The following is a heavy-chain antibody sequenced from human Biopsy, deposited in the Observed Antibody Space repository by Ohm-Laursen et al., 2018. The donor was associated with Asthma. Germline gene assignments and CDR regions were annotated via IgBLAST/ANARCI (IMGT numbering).Heavy chain of an antibody. CDR1: GFTFRNFG. D-gene: IGHD2-21*01. V-gene: IGHV3-30*03. CDR3: VRWRSGYPDHYSDF. Sequence: SLRLSCAAFGFTFRNFGMHWVRQAPGKGLEWVALISSDVREWYADSVEGRFTISRDNSKNTLDLQMNSLRGDGTAVYYCVRWRSGYPDHYSDFWGLGTLVTVSS. CDR2: ISSDVRE. J-gene: IGHJ4*02.